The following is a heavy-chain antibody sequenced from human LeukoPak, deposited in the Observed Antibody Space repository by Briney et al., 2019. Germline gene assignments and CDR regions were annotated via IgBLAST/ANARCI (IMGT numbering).Heavy chain of an antibody. V-gene: IGHV1-18*01. Sequence: ASVKVSCKASGYTFTSYGISWVRQAPGQGLEWMGRISAYNGNTNYAQKLQGRVTMTTDTSTSTAYMELRSLRSDDTAVYYCARDLEQLYFYYMDVWGKGTTVTVSS. CDR2: ISAYNGNT. CDR1: GYTFTSYG. CDR3: ARDLEQLYFYYMDV. J-gene: IGHJ6*03. D-gene: IGHD6-13*01.